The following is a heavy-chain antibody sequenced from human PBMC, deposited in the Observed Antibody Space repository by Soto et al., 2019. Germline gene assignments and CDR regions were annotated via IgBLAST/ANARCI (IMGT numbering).Heavy chain of an antibody. J-gene: IGHJ3*02. D-gene: IGHD2-21*01. V-gene: IGHV3-23*01. Sequence: LRLSCKASGFMFNNSAMTWVRQAPRQGLQWVASVSDNGGSRGGTYYADSVKGRFTISRDNSKNTLYLQLDSLTGADTAVYYCARAKAVVIAALDIWGQGTMVTVSS. CDR2: VSDNGGSRGGT. CDR1: GFMFNNSA. CDR3: ARAKAVVIAALDI.